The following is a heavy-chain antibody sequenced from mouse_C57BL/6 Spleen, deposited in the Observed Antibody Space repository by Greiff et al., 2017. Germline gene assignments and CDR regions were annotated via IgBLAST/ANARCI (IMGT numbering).Heavy chain of an antibody. V-gene: IGHV5-6*01. CDR2: ISSGGSYT. CDR3: ARLDYGSSPSWFAY. D-gene: IGHD1-1*01. CDR1: GFTFSSYG. Sequence: EVQLVESGGDLVKPGGSLKLSCAASGFTFSSYGMSWVRQTPDKRLEWVATISSGGSYTYYPDSVKGRFTISRDNAKNTLYLQMSSLKSEDTAMYYCARLDYGSSPSWFAYWGQGTLVTVSA. J-gene: IGHJ3*01.